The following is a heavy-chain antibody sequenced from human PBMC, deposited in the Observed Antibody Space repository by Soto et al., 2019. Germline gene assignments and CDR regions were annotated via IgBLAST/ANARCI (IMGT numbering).Heavy chain of an antibody. CDR3: ARKLIAARRGGSGYYYCMDV. D-gene: IGHD6-6*01. V-gene: IGHV1-69*01. CDR1: GGTFSSYA. Sequence: QVQLVQSGAEVKKPGSSVKVSCQASGGTFSSYAISLVRQSPGQGLEWMGGVIPIFGTANYAQKFQGRVTITADDSTSTADRELSSLRSEDTAVYYCARKLIAARRGGSGYYYCMDVLGQGSTVTVS. CDR2: VIPIFGTA. J-gene: IGHJ6*02.